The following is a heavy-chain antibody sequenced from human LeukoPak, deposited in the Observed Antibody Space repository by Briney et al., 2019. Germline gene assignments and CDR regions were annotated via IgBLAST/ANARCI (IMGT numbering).Heavy chain of an antibody. CDR2: ISSSGSTI. D-gene: IGHD2-2*01. CDR1: GFSFSSYE. V-gene: IGHV3-48*03. CDR3: ARGYASSY. Sequence: PGGSLRLSCTASGFSFSSYEMNWVRQAPGKGLEWVPYISSSGSTIYYADSVKGRFTISRDNAKNSLYLQMNSLRDEDTAVYYCARGYASSYWGQGTLVTVSS. J-gene: IGHJ4*02.